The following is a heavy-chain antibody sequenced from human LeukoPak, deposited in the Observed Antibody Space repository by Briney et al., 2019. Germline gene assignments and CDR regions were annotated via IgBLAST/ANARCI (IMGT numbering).Heavy chain of an antibody. D-gene: IGHD2-2*01. J-gene: IGHJ6*04. CDR2: ISSSSSYI. CDR3: ASYCSSTRCYTYYYGMDV. CDR1: GFTFSSYS. V-gene: IGHV3-21*01. Sequence: GGSLRLSCAASGFTFSSYSMNWVRQAPGKGLEWVSSISSSSSYIYYADSVKGRFTISRDNAKNSLYLQMNSLRAEDTAVYYCASYCSSTRCYTYYYGMDVWGKGTTVTVSS.